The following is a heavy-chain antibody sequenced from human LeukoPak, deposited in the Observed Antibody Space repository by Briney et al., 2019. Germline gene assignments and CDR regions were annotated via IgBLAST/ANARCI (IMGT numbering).Heavy chain of an antibody. D-gene: IGHD3-10*01. Sequence: PSETLSLTCAVYGGSFSGYYWSWIRQPPGKGLEWIGEINHSGSTNYNPSLKSRVTISVDTSKNQFSLKLSSVTAADTAVYYCARVARKPYYYGSGSDAFDIWGQGTMVTVSS. V-gene: IGHV4-34*01. CDR2: INHSGST. CDR1: GGSFSGYY. CDR3: ARVARKPYYYGSGSDAFDI. J-gene: IGHJ3*02.